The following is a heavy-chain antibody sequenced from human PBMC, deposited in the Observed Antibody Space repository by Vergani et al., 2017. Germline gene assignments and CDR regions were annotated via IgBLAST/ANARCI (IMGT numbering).Heavy chain of an antibody. CDR3: ARERYSSGPREFDY. J-gene: IGHJ4*02. Sequence: EVQLLESGGGLVQPGGSLRLSCAASGFTFSSYAMSWVRQAPGKGLEWVSAISGNGGSTYYADPGKGRFTISRDNSKNTLSLQMNSLRAEDTAVYYCARERYSSGPREFDYWGQGTLVTVSS. D-gene: IGHD6-19*01. CDR1: GFTFSSYA. V-gene: IGHV3-23*01. CDR2: ISGNGGST.